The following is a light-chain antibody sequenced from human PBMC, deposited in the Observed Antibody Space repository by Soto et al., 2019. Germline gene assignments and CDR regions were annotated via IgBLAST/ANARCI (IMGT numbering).Light chain of an antibody. CDR3: QVWDSSSDHVV. J-gene: IGLJ2*01. Sequence: SYELTQPPSVSVAPGKTASITCGGNNIGSKSVHWYQQKPGQAPVVVMYYDSDRPSGIPERFSGSNSGNTATLTISRVEAGDEADYYCQVWDSSSDHVVFGGGTKLTVL. V-gene: IGLV3-21*04. CDR1: NIGSKS. CDR2: YDS.